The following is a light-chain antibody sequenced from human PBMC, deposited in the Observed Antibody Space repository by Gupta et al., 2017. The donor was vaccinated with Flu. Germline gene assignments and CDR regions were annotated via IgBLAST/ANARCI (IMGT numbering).Light chain of an antibody. CDR1: HDIRYY. V-gene: IGKV1-33*01. CDR3: PRDYFLPHT. Sequence: PSSLSASVGDRVTITCQANHDIRYYLNWYQQNPLNPPPLLMYDASPLDRGVPSRFSGSGSGTDFTFTIRSLNPEDVATYSFPRDYFLPHTFGQGTPLEIK. CDR2: DAS. J-gene: IGKJ5*01.